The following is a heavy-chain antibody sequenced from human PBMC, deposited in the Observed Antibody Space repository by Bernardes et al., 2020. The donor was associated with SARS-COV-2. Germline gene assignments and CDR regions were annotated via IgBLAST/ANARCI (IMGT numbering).Heavy chain of an antibody. V-gene: IGHV3-74*01. CDR2: VRSDGSST. CDR1: GFIFSSYW. Sequence: GGSLRLSCTASGFIFSSYWMHWVRQAPGKGLVWVSRVRSDGSSTTYADSVKGRFTISRDNAKNTLFLQMNSLRVDDTAVYYCAKVDGSNGNYYFDVWGRGTLVTVSS. D-gene: IGHD1-7*01. J-gene: IGHJ2*01. CDR3: AKVDGSNGNYYFDV.